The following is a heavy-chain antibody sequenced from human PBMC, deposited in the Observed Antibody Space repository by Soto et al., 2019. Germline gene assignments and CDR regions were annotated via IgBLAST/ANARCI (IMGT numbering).Heavy chain of an antibody. V-gene: IGHV4-39*07. D-gene: IGHD4-17*01. CDR3: ARDNSHQTTWWLDP. CDR1: GTSITSGGYY. J-gene: IGHJ5*02. Sequence: SETLSLTCTVSGTSITSGGYYWSWIRQPPGKGLEWIGCIYSSGSTYYNPSLKSRVTISVDRSKNQFSLKLSSVTAADTAVYYCARDNSHQTTWWLDPWGQGTLVTVS. CDR2: IYSSGST.